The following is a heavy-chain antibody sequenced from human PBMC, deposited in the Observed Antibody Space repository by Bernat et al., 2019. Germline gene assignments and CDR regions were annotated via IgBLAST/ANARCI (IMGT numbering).Heavy chain of an antibody. Sequence: EVQLVESGGGLVQPGGSLRLSCAASGFTVSSNYMSWVRQAPGKGLEWVSVIYSGGSTYYADSVKGRFTISRDNSKNTMYLQMNSMRAEDTAVYYCARDDYGWGSYRSPLGYWGQGTLVTVSS. V-gene: IGHV3-66*01. CDR3: ARDDYGWGSYRSPLGY. J-gene: IGHJ4*02. CDR1: GFTVSSNY. CDR2: IYSGGST. D-gene: IGHD3-16*02.